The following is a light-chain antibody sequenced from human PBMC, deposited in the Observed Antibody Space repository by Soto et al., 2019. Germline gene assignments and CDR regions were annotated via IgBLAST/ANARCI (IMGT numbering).Light chain of an antibody. CDR3: QQNYGTPLT. CDR2: SAS. Sequence: DIQMTQSPSSLSASVGDRVTITCRASQSIRTYLSWYQQKPGKAPNLLIYSASSLQSGVPSRFSGSGSGTDFTLTISSLQPEDFAGYYCQQNYGTPLTFGGGTKVEFK. J-gene: IGKJ4*01. V-gene: IGKV1-39*01. CDR1: QSIRTY.